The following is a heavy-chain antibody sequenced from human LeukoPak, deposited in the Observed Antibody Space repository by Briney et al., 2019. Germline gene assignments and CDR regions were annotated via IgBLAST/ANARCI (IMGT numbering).Heavy chain of an antibody. D-gene: IGHD2-2*01. CDR1: GGTFSSYT. CDR2: IIPILNIT. Sequence: SVKVSCKASGGTFSSYTISWVRQAPGQGLEWMGRIIPILNITDYAQNFQGRVTLTADKSTSTAYMELSTLRSEDTAVYYCAKDGVVVVATSVYYYYYGMDVWGQGTTVTVSS. V-gene: IGHV1-69*02. CDR3: AKDGVVVVATSVYYYYYGMDV. J-gene: IGHJ6*02.